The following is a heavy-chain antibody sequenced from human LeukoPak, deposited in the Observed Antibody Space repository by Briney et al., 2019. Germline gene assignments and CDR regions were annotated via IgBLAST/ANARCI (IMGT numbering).Heavy chain of an antibody. CDR3: ARDDYGGVYGY. J-gene: IGHJ4*02. CDR1: GYTFTSYG. V-gene: IGHV1-18*01. CDR2: ISAYNGNT. D-gene: IGHD4-23*01. Sequence: GASVKVSCKASGYTFTSYGISWVRQAPGQGLEWMGWISAYNGNTNYAQKLQGRVTMTTDTTTSTAYMELRSLISDDTAVYYCARDDYGGVYGYWGQGTLVTVSS.